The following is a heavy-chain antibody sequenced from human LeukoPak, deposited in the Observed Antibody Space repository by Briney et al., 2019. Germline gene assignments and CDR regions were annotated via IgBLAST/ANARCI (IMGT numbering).Heavy chain of an antibody. CDR2: IYSGGST. V-gene: IGHV3-53*01. CDR3: AELGITMIGGV. CDR1: GFTISSNY. Sequence: GGSLRLSCAASGFTISSNYMSWVRQAPGKGLEWVSVIYSGGSTYYADSVKGRFTISRDNAKNSLYLQMNSLRAEDTAVYYCAELGITMIGGVWGKGTTVTISS. D-gene: IGHD3-10*02. J-gene: IGHJ6*04.